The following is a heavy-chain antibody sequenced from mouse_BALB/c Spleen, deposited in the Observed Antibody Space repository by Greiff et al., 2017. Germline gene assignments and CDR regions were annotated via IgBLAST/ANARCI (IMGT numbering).Heavy chain of an antibody. V-gene: IGHV1S22*01. D-gene: IGHD2-4*01. J-gene: IGHJ3*01. CDR3: TRGGITTGAWFAY. CDR1: GYTFTSYW. Sequence: LKQPGSELVRPGASVKLSCKASGYTFTSYWMHWVKQRPGQGLEWIGNIYPGSGSTNYDEKFKSKATLTVDTSSSTAYMQLSSLTSEDSAVYYCTRGGITTGAWFAYWGQGTLVTVSA. CDR2: IYPGSGST.